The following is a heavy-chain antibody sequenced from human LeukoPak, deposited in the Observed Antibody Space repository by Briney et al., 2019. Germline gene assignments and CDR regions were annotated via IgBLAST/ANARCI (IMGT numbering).Heavy chain of an antibody. Sequence: SETLSLTCTVPGGSISSSSYYWGWIRQPPGKGLEWIGSIYYSGSTYYNPSLKSRVTISVDTSTPQFSLKLRSVTAAETAFYYCARARRQWLVGENIRGDNPPYYYDYWGEGTLVTVSS. CDR2: IYYSGST. V-gene: IGHV4-39*07. CDR3: ARARRQWLVGENIRGDNPPYYYDY. J-gene: IGHJ4*02. D-gene: IGHD6-19*01. CDR1: GGSISSSSYY.